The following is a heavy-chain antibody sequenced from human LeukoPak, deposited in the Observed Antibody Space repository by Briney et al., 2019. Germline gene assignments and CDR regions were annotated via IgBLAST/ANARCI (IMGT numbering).Heavy chain of an antibody. CDR2: ISSSGSTI. Sequence: GGSLRLSCAASVSTFSNYEMHWVRHAPGKGLEWVSLISSSGSTIYYADSVNDRFTTYRNNAKNSLYLQMNSLRAEDTAVYYCARDYYGDHCDYWGQGTLVTVSS. J-gene: IGHJ4*02. V-gene: IGHV3-48*03. CDR3: ARDYYGDHCDY. D-gene: IGHD4-17*01. CDR1: VSTFSNYE.